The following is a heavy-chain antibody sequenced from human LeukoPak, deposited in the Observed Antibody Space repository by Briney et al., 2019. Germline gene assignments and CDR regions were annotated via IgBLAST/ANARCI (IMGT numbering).Heavy chain of an antibody. J-gene: IGHJ4*02. D-gene: IGHD4-17*01. CDR1: GYTFSDHY. CDR3: ARGALDPETVTNYFEY. CDR2: INPNSGGT. V-gene: IGHV1-2*02. Sequence: ASVKVSCEASGYTFSDHYMQWVRQAPGQGFEWLGWINPNSGGTSYARKFRGRVTMTRDMSLSTAYMELSRLTYDDTAVYYCARGALDPETVTNYFEYWAQGTLVTVSS.